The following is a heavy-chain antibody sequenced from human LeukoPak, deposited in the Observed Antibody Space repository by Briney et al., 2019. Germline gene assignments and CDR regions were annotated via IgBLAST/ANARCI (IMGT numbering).Heavy chain of an antibody. D-gene: IGHD2-2*02. J-gene: IGHJ4*02. CDR3: AKARPDIVVVPAAIPPDY. CDR2: ISSSGSFI. V-gene: IGHV3-21*01. CDR1: GFTFSDYG. Sequence: GGSLRLSCAASGFTFSDYGMNWVRQAPGKGLEWVSSISSSGSFIYYADSLKGRFTISRDNAKNSLYLQMSSLRAEDTAVYYCAKARPDIVVVPAAIPPDYWGQGTLVIVSS.